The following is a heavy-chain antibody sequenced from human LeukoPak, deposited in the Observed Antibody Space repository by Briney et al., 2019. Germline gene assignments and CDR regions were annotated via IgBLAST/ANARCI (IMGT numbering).Heavy chain of an antibody. CDR3: ARDRKTVLPEGV. J-gene: IGHJ4*02. D-gene: IGHD3-10*01. CDR1: GGSISSSSYY. Sequence: SETLSLTCTVSGGSISSSSYYWGWIRQPPGKGLEWIGSIYYSGSTYYNPSLKSRVTISVDTSKNQFSLKLSSVTAADTAVYYCARDRKTVLPEGVWGQGTLVTVSS. CDR2: IYYSGST. V-gene: IGHV4-39*02.